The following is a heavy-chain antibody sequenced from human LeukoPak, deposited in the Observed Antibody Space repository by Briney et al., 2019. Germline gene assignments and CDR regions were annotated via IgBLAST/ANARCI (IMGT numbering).Heavy chain of an antibody. J-gene: IGHJ3*01. Sequence: ASVKVSCKASGYTFTGYYMHWVRQAPGQGLEWMGWINPNSGGTNYAQKFQGRVTMTRDTSISTAYMELSRLRSDDTAVYYCARAGVWDYDDSSGYHIGAFDLWGQGKMVTVSS. CDR1: GYTFTGYY. D-gene: IGHD3-22*01. CDR2: INPNSGGT. V-gene: IGHV1-2*02. CDR3: ARAGVWDYDDSSGYHIGAFDL.